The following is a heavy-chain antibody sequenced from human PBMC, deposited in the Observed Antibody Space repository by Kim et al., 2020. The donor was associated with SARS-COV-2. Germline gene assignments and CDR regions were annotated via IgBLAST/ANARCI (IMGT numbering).Heavy chain of an antibody. Sequence: SNYYHPSHKSHVTISVDTSKNQVSLKLSSVTAADTAVYYCARLSGSYFVYWGQGTLVTVSS. CDR3: ARLSGSYFVY. D-gene: IGHD1-26*01. J-gene: IGHJ4*02. CDR2: SN. V-gene: IGHV4-39*01.